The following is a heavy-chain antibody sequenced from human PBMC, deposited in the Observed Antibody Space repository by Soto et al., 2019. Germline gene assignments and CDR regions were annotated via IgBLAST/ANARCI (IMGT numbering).Heavy chain of an antibody. CDR3: ARDTRSPVAGTIDY. V-gene: IGHV1-18*01. D-gene: IGHD6-19*01. Sequence: ASVKVSCKASGYTFTSYGISWVRQAPGQGLEWMGWISAYNGNTNYAQKLQGRVTMTTDTSTSRAYMELRSLRSDGTAVYYCARDTRSPVAGTIDYWGQGTLVTVSS. CDR1: GYTFTSYG. CDR2: ISAYNGNT. J-gene: IGHJ4*02.